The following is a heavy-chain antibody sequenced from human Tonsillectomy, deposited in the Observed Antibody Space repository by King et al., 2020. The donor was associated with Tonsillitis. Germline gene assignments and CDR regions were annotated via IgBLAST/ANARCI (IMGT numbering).Heavy chain of an antibody. Sequence: LQLQESGSGLVKPSQTLSLTCAVSGGSISSGGYSWSWIRQPPGKGLEWIGYIYHSGTTYYNPSLKSRVTISVDRSKNQFSLKLSSVTAADTAMYYCARGIFRFGELPKNNWFDPWGQGTLVTVSS. D-gene: IGHD3-10*01. CDR1: GGSISSGGYS. CDR2: IYHSGTT. CDR3: ARGIFRFGELPKNNWFDP. V-gene: IGHV4-30-2*01. J-gene: IGHJ5*02.